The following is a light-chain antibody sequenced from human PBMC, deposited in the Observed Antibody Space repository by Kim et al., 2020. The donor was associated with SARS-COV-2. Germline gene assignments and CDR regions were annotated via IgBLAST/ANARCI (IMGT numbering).Light chain of an antibody. V-gene: IGLV3-19*01. CDR3: TSRDSSGNHLV. Sequence: LGPTVRITCQGDSLRSYYASWYQEKSGQAPVVVIHGKTNRPTGIPDRFSGSTSGNTASLTITEAQAEDEADYYCTSRDSSGNHLVFGGGTQLTVL. CDR2: GKT. CDR1: SLRSYY. J-gene: IGLJ2*01.